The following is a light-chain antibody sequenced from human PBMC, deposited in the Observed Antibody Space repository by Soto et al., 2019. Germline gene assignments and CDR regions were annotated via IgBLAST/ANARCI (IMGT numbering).Light chain of an antibody. CDR2: GAS. CDR1: QSVSNN. Sequence: EIVMTQSPATLSVSPGERATLSCRASQSVSNNLAWYQQKPGQTPRLLIYGASTRATGIPVRFSGSGSGAEVTLTISSLRSEDFAVYYCQQYNNWSPVTFGQGNKLEIK. CDR3: QQYNNWSPVT. J-gene: IGKJ2*01. V-gene: IGKV3-15*01.